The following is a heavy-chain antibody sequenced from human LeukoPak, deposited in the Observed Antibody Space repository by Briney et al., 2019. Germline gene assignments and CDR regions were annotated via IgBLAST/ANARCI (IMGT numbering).Heavy chain of an antibody. V-gene: IGHV4-34*01. CDR2: IHHSGST. CDR3: ARGRVYGGHIY. CDR1: GGSFSGYY. J-gene: IGHJ4*02. D-gene: IGHD4/OR15-4a*01. Sequence: SETLSLTCAVYGGSFSGYYWSWIRQPPGKGLEWIGEIHHSGSTNYNPSLKSRVTISLDTSKNQFSLRLSSVTAADTAVYYCARGRVYGGHIYWGQGTLVTVSS.